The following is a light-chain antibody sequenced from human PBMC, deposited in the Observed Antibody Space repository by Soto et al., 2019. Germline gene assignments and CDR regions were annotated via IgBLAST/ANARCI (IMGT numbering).Light chain of an antibody. CDR2: EVT. V-gene: IGLV2-8*01. J-gene: IGLJ3*02. CDR3: RSFASSNPLV. CDR1: SSDVGAYNY. Sequence: QSVLTQPPSASGSPGQSVTISCTGTSSDVGAYNYVSWYQQHAGKAPKLVIYEVTKRPSGVPDRFSGSKSANTASLTVSGLQAGDGAYYYCRSFASSNPLVFGGGAPLTVL.